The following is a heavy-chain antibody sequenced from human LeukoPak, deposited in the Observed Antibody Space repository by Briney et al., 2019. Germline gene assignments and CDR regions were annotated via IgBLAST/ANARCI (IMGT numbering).Heavy chain of an antibody. J-gene: IGHJ6*03. Sequence: SETLSLTCTVSGGSISSYYWSWIRQPAGKGLEWIGRIYTSGGTNYNPSLKSRVTMSVDTSKNQFSLKLSSVTAADTAVYYCARATGGWSLGYYYYMDVWGKGTTVTISS. CDR1: GGSISSYY. D-gene: IGHD6-19*01. V-gene: IGHV4-4*07. CDR2: IYTSGGT. CDR3: ARATGGWSLGYYYYMDV.